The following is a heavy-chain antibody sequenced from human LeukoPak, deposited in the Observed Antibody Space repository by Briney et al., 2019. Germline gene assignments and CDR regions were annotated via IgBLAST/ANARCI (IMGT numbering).Heavy chain of an antibody. CDR3: ARGSKGYGYYYYYYMDV. Sequence: ASVKVSCKASGYTFTGYYMHWVRQAPGQGLEWMGWINPNSGGTNYAQKFQGRVTMTRGTSISTAYMELSRLRSDDTAVYYCARGSKGYGYYYYYYMDVWGKGTTVTVSS. CDR1: GYTFTGYY. V-gene: IGHV1-2*02. CDR2: INPNSGGT. D-gene: IGHD5-18*01. J-gene: IGHJ6*03.